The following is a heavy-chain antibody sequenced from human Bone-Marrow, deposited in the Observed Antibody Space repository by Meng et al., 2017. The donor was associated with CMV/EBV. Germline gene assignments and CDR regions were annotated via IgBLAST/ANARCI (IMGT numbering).Heavy chain of an antibody. Sequence: SETLSLTCTVSGGSISSSSYYWGWIRQPPGKGLEWIGSIYYSGSTYYNPYLKSRVTISVDTSKNQFYLKLSSVTAADTAVYDCARHLWSGYYIGYYYSGMDVWGQGTTVTVSS. J-gene: IGHJ6*02. CDR1: GGSISSSSYY. D-gene: IGHD3-3*01. CDR2: IYYSGST. V-gene: IGHV4-39*01. CDR3: ARHLWSGYYIGYYYSGMDV.